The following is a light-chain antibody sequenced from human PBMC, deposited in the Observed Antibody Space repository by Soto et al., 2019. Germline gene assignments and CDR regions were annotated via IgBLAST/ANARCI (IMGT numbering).Light chain of an antibody. CDR3: HQNRSYPST. Sequence: IQLTQSPSSLSASVGDRVTITCRASQGIDSYLAWYQQRPGKVPQLLIYETSILQSGISSRFSGSGSGTDFPLTISSLQAEDFATSYCHQNRSYPSTFGRGTKVEIK. J-gene: IGKJ4*01. CDR1: QGIDSY. V-gene: IGKV1-9*01. CDR2: ETS.